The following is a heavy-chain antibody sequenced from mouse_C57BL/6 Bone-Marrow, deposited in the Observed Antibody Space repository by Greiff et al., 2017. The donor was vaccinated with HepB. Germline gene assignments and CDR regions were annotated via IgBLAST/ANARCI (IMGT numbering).Heavy chain of an antibody. J-gene: IGHJ4*01. V-gene: IGHV1-7*01. CDR1: GYTFTSYW. D-gene: IGHD2-1*01. CDR2: INPSSGYT. CDR3: ARSPLLDYYAMDY. Sequence: QVHVKQSGAELAKPGASVKLSCKASGYTFTSYWMHWVKQRPGQGLEWIGYINPSSGYTKYNQKFKDKATLTADKSSSTAYMQLSSLTYEDSAVYYCARSPLLDYYAMDYWGQGTSVTVSS.